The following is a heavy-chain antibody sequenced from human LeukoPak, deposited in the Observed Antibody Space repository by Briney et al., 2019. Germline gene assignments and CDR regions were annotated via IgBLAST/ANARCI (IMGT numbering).Heavy chain of an antibody. J-gene: IGHJ4*02. CDR3: ARDYYDSSTSGYYFDY. D-gene: IGHD3-22*01. Sequence: GGSLRLSCAASGFTIEDYGMSWVRQAPGRGLEGVSGINWNGGSTGYADSVKGRFTISRDNAKNSLYLQMNSLRAEDTAVYYCARDYYDSSTSGYYFDYWGQGTLVTVSS. CDR1: GFTIEDYG. V-gene: IGHV3-20*04. CDR2: INWNGGST.